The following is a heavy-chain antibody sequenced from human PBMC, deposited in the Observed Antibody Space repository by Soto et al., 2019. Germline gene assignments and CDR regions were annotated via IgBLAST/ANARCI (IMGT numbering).Heavy chain of an antibody. Sequence: GGFLRTSFATSGFHFCNLAIGWVPPAPGKGLGGGSAICGSGGGTYYADSVKGRLTISRDNSKNTLYLQMNSLRAEDTAVYYCAKDVGNCSGGSCYFDYWGQGTLVTVSS. V-gene: IGHV3-23*01. J-gene: IGHJ4*02. CDR2: ICGSGGGT. D-gene: IGHD2-15*01. CDR1: GFHFCNLA. CDR3: AKDVGNCSGGSCYFDY.